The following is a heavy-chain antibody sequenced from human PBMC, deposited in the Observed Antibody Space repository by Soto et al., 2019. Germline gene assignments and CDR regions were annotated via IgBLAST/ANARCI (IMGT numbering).Heavy chain of an antibody. CDR3: ARDRSTYGGGGTGEVKENWFDP. CDR2: IYYSGST. CDR1: GGSISSGDYY. V-gene: IGHV4-30-4*02. Sequence: SETLSLTCTVSGGSISSGDYYWSWIRQPPGKGLEWIGYIYYSGSTYYNPSLKSRVTISVDTSKNQVSLKLNSVTTADTAVYYCARDRSTYGGGGTGEVKENWFDPWGPGTLVTVSS. J-gene: IGHJ5*02. D-gene: IGHD3-3*02.